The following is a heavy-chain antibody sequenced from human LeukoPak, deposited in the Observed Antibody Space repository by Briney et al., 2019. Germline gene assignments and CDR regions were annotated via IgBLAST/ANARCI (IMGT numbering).Heavy chain of an antibody. Sequence: GGSLRLSCAASGFTFSSYGMHWVRKAPGKGLEWVAVIWYDGSNKYYADSVKGRFTTSRDNSKNTLYLQMNSLRAEDTAVYYCARGADGDFFDYWGQGTLVTVSS. J-gene: IGHJ4*02. CDR2: IWYDGSNK. CDR3: ARGADGDFFDY. CDR1: GFTFSSYG. D-gene: IGHD2-21*01. V-gene: IGHV3-33*01.